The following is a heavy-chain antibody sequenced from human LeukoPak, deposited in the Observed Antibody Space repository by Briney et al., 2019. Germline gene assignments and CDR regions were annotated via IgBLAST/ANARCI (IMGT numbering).Heavy chain of an antibody. D-gene: IGHD3-22*01. CDR1: GFTVSSNQ. CDR2: IYSGGST. J-gene: IGHJ4*02. Sequence: SGGSLRLSCAASGFTVSSNQMSWVRQAPGKGLEWVSVIYSGGSTYYADSVKGRLTISRDNSKNTLYLQMNSLRAEDTAVYYCAREGGYDSRYYFDYWGQGTLVTVSS. V-gene: IGHV3-53*01. CDR3: AREGGYDSRYYFDY.